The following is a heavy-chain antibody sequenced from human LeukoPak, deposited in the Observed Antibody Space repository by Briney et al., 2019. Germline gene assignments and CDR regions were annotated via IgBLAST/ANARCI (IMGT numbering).Heavy chain of an antibody. Sequence: GGSLRLSCAASGFTFSSYAMSWVRQAPGKGLEWVSAISGSGGSTYYADSVKGRFTISRDNSKNTLYLQMSSLRAEDTAVYYCVRIGQDYYYYGMDVWGQGTTVTVSS. V-gene: IGHV3-23*01. D-gene: IGHD2/OR15-2a*01. J-gene: IGHJ6*02. CDR3: VRIGQDYYYYGMDV. CDR2: ISGSGGST. CDR1: GFTFSSYA.